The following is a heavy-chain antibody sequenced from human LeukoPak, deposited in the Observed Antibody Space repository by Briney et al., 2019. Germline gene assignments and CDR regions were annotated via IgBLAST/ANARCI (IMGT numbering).Heavy chain of an antibody. CDR3: AKGGYSYGYGHDAFDI. CDR2: ISWNSGSI. D-gene: IGHD5-18*01. J-gene: IGHJ3*02. Sequence: GGSLRLSCAASGFTFDDYAMHWVRQAPGKGLEWASGISWNSGSIGYADSVKGRFTISRDNAKNSLYLQMNSLRAEDTALYYCAKGGYSYGYGHDAFDIWGQGTMVTVSS. CDR1: GFTFDDYA. V-gene: IGHV3-9*01.